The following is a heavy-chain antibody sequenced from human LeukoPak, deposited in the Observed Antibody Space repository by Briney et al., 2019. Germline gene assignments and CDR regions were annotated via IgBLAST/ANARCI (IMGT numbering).Heavy chain of an antibody. V-gene: IGHV4-39*01. J-gene: IGHJ4*02. CDR1: GGSISSSSHY. Sequence: SETLSLTCTVSGGSISSSSHYWGWIRQPPGMGLEWIGIIYDSGSTYYNPSLNSRVTVSLDTSKNQFSLAVTSVTAADTAVYYCARRYCSGGHCYYFDSWGQGTLVTVSS. D-gene: IGHD2-15*01. CDR2: IYDSGST. CDR3: ARRYCSGGHCYYFDS.